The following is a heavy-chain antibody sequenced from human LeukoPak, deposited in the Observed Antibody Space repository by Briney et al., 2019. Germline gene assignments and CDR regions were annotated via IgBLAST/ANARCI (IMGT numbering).Heavy chain of an antibody. CDR3: ARGQTYYDDSTGYHYYAFDI. D-gene: IGHD3-9*01. CDR1: GFTFSSYW. CDR2: INGDGSST. Sequence: GGSLRLSCAASGFTFSSYWMHWVRQAPGKGLVWVSRINGDGSSTNYADSVRGRFTISRDNAKKTLYLQMNSLRAEDTAVYYCARGQTYYDDSTGYHYYAFDIWGQGTMVTVSS. V-gene: IGHV3-74*01. J-gene: IGHJ3*02.